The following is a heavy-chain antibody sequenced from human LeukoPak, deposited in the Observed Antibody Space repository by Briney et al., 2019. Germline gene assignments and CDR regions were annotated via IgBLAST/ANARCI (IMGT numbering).Heavy chain of an antibody. Sequence: GGSLRLSCAASGFTFRTYTMNWVRQAPGKGPEWVAVISYDGSNKYYADSVKGRFTISRDNSKNTLYLQMNSLRAEDTAVYYCAGDRQPLDYFDYRGQGTLVTVSS. CDR2: ISYDGSNK. V-gene: IGHV3-30-3*01. D-gene: IGHD6-13*01. CDR1: GFTFRTYT. CDR3: AGDRQPLDYFDY. J-gene: IGHJ4*02.